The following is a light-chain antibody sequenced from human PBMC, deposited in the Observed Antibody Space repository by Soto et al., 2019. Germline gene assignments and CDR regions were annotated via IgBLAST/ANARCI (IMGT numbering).Light chain of an antibody. V-gene: IGKV1-5*03. CDR2: KAS. Sequence: DIQMTQSPSTLSASVGDRVTITCRASQSIGSELAWYQQKPGKAPKLLIYKASNLDSGVPSRFGGSGSGTEFTLTVSSLQPDDFSTYYCLQYDNYPLTFGGGTKAEIK. CDR1: QSIGSE. J-gene: IGKJ4*01. CDR3: LQYDNYPLT.